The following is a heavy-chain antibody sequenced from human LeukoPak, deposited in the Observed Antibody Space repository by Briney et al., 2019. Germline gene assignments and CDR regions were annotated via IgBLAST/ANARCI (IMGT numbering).Heavy chain of an antibody. CDR1: GFTFTNYG. CDR2: ISYEGSSK. D-gene: IGHD4-17*01. J-gene: IGHJ4*02. CDR3: TKDLLPGDYGDYGVGDF. Sequence: GGSLRLSCAAFGFTFTNYGMHWVRQAPGKGLEWVGIISYEGSSKYYGDSVKGRFTISRDRTRKIVYLQMNNLRTEDTAVYYCTKDLLPGDYGDYGVGDFWGQGTLVTVSS. V-gene: IGHV3-30*18.